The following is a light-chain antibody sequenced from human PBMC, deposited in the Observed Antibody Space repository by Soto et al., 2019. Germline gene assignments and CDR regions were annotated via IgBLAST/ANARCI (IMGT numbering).Light chain of an antibody. CDR3: QQYKNWPLT. CDR1: QSVSSI. Sequence: EIVMTQSPATLSVSPGERATLSCRASQSVSSIFAWYQRKPGQAPRLLIYGASTRATGIPARFSGSGSGTEFTLTISNLQSEDFAVYYCQQYKNWPLTFGGGTKVEIK. J-gene: IGKJ4*01. CDR2: GAS. V-gene: IGKV3-15*01.